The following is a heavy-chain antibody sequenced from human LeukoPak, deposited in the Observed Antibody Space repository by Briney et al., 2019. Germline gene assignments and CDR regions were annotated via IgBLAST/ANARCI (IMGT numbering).Heavy chain of an antibody. CDR3: ARATSSSWYKGTPTDYYFDY. CDR2: ILNDGSQE. J-gene: IGHJ4*02. V-gene: IGHV3-33*01. D-gene: IGHD6-13*01. Sequence: GGSLRLSCAASGFTFSSYGMHWVRQAPGKGLEWVAVILNDGSQEKYADSVKGRFTISRDNSKNTLFLQMNSLRAEDTAVYYCARATSSSWYKGTPTDYYFDYWGQGTLVTVSS. CDR1: GFTFSSYG.